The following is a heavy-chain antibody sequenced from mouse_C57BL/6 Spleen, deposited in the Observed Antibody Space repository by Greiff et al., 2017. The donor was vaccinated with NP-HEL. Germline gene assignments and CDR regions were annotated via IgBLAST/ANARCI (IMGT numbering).Heavy chain of an antibody. Sequence: QVQLQQSGAELVRPGASVTLSCKASGYTFTDYEMHWVKQTPVHGLEWIGAIDPETGGTAYNQKFKGKAILTADKSSSTAYMELRSLTSEDSAVYYCTVYGSSFYYAMDYWGQGTSVTVSS. J-gene: IGHJ4*01. CDR3: TVYGSSFYYAMDY. CDR1: GYTFTDYE. D-gene: IGHD1-1*01. CDR2: IDPETGGT. V-gene: IGHV1-15*01.